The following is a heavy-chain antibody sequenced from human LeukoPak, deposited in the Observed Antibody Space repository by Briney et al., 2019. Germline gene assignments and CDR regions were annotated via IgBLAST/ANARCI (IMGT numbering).Heavy chain of an antibody. D-gene: IGHD5-18*01. Sequence: GGSLRLSCTASAFTFGDYAMSWVRQAPGKGREWVGFIRSKAYGGTTEYAASVKGRFTISRDDSKSIAYLQMNSLKTEDTAVYYCTRDRRGYSYGYGYDYWGQGTLVTVSS. CDR3: TRDRRGYSYGYGYDY. CDR2: IRSKAYGGTT. CDR1: AFTFGDYA. J-gene: IGHJ4*02. V-gene: IGHV3-49*04.